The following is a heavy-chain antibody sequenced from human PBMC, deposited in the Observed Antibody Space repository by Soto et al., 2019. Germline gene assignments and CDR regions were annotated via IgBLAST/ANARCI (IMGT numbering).Heavy chain of an antibody. CDR2: IYSDGST. CDR1: GFTVSSNY. V-gene: IGHV3-66*01. CDR3: ARSRRVGAPAFDY. D-gene: IGHD1-26*01. Sequence: EVQLVESGGGLVQPGGSLRLSCAASGFTVSSNYMSWVRQAPGKGLEWVSVIYSDGSTYYADSVKGRFTISRDNSKNTRYLQMNSLRAEDTAVYYCARSRRVGAPAFDYWGQGTLVTVSS. J-gene: IGHJ4*02.